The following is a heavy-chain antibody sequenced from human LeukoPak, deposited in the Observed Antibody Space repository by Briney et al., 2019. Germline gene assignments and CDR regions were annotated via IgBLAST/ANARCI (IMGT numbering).Heavy chain of an antibody. Sequence: GGSLRLSCTVSGFTVSSNSMSWVRQAPGKGLEWVSAISGSGGTTYYADSVKGRFTISRDNSKNTLYLQMNSLRAEDTAIYYCAKVATVTTYALADYWGQGTLVTVSS. CDR2: ISGSGGTT. J-gene: IGHJ4*02. CDR1: GFTVSSNS. CDR3: AKVATVTTYALADY. D-gene: IGHD4-17*01. V-gene: IGHV3-23*01.